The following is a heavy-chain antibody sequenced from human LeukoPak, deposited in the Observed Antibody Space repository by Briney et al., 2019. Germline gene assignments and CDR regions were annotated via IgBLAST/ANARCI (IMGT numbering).Heavy chain of an antibody. CDR3: AKDMGEDGSYYLDY. J-gene: IGHJ4*02. CDR2: ISGSGART. D-gene: IGHD1-26*01. CDR1: GFTFSSYA. V-gene: IGHV3-23*01. Sequence: PGESLRLSCAASGFTFSSYAMSWVRQAPGKGLEWVSAISGSGARTYYAGSVKGRFTISRDTSKNTLYLQMNSLRAEDTAVYYCAKDMGEDGSYYLDYWGQGTLVTVSS.